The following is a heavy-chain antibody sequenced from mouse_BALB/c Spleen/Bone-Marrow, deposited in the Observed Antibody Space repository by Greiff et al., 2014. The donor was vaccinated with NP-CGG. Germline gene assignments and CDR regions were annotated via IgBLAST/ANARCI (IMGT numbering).Heavy chain of an antibody. Sequence: EVKLVESGPELVKPGPSVKISCKASGYSFTGYYMHWVKQSHGKSLEWIGEINPYNGGTSYNQKFKGKATLTVDTSSSTAFMELHSLTPEDSLVYYCARQLYGNYAYWGQGTLVTVSA. V-gene: IGHV1S30*01. J-gene: IGHJ3*01. D-gene: IGHD2-10*02. CDR2: INPYNGGT. CDR1: GYSFTGYY. CDR3: ARQLYGNYAY.